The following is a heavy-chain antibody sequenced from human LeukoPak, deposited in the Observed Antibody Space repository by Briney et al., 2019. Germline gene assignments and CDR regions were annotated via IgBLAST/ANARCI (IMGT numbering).Heavy chain of an antibody. CDR1: GYTFTSYG. CDR3: ARTTVTMDWFDP. V-gene: IGHV1-18*01. J-gene: IGHJ5*02. D-gene: IGHD4-17*01. Sequence: ASVKVSCKASGYTFTSYGISWVRQAPGQGREWMGWISAYNGNTNYAQKLQGRVTMTTDTSTSTAYMELRSLRSDDTAVYYCARTTVTMDWFDPWGQGTLVTVSS. CDR2: ISAYNGNT.